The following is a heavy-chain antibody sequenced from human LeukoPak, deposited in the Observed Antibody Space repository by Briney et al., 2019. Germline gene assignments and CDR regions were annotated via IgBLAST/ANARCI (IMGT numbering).Heavy chain of an antibody. J-gene: IGHJ3*02. CDR1: GDSISSYY. Sequence: PSETLSLTCTVSGDSISSYYWSWIRQPPGKGLAWIGYMYYSGSTSYNPSLKSRVTISVDTSKNQLSLKLSSVTAADTAVYYCARVPYGDYGAFDIWGQGTMVTVSS. CDR3: ARVPYGDYGAFDI. CDR2: MYYSGST. V-gene: IGHV4-59*01. D-gene: IGHD4-17*01.